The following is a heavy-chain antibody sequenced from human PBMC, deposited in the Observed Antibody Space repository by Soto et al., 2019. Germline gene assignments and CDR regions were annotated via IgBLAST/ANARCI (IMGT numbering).Heavy chain of an antibody. J-gene: IGHJ2*01. V-gene: IGHV2-26*01. CDR2: IFSNDEK. CDR3: ARTLDYGDDWWYFDL. D-gene: IGHD4-17*01. Sequence: QVTLKESGPVLVKPTETLTLTCTVSGFSLSNARMGVSWIRQPPGKALEWLAHIFSNDEKSYCTSLKSRLTISKDTSKSQVVLTMTNMDPVDTATYYCARTLDYGDDWWYFDLWGRGTLVTVSS. CDR1: GFSLSNARMG.